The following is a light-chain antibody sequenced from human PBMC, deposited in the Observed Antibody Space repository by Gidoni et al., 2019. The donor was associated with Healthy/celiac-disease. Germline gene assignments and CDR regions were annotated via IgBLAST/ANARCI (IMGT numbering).Light chain of an antibody. J-gene: IGLJ2*01. Sequence: SYELTQPPSVSVSPGQTASITCSGDKLGDKYACWYQQKPGQSPVLVIYQASKRPTGNPERFSGSNSGNTATLTIRATQAMDEADYYCQAWDSRTVVFGGGTKLTVL. CDR1: KLGDKY. V-gene: IGLV3-1*01. CDR2: QAS. CDR3: QAWDSRTVV.